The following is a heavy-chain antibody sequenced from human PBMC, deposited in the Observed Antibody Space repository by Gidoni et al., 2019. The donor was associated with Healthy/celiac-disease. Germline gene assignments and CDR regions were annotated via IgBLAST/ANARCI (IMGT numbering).Heavy chain of an antibody. J-gene: IGHJ4*02. D-gene: IGHD3-3*01. Sequence: QVQLVESGGGLVKPGGYLRLSWSASGFTFSDYYMSWIRQAPGKGLEWVSYISSSCRTIYYADSVKSRFTISRDNAKNSLYLQMNSLRAEDTAVYYCARSLRFLEWSFDYWGQGTLVTVSS. CDR3: ARSLRFLEWSFDY. CDR1: GFTFSDYY. V-gene: IGHV3-11*01. CDR2: ISSSCRTI.